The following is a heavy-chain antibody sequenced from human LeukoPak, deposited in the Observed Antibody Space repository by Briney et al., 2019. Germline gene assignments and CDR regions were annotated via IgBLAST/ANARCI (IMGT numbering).Heavy chain of an antibody. D-gene: IGHD2/OR15-2a*01. CDR2: ISSSSSYI. Sequence: GGSLRLSCAASGFTFSSYSMNWVRQAPGEGLEWVSSISSSSSYIYYADSVKGRFTISRDNAKNSLYLQMNSLRAEDTAVYYCARDVLHTPFDYWGQGTLVTVSS. J-gene: IGHJ4*02. V-gene: IGHV3-21*01. CDR1: GFTFSSYS. CDR3: ARDVLHTPFDY.